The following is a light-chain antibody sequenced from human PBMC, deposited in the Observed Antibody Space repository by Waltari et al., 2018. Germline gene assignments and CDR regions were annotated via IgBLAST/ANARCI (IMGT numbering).Light chain of an antibody. CDR2: AAS. J-gene: IGKJ4*01. V-gene: IGKV3-11*01. CDR3: QQRSNWPS. CDR1: ESVSTY. Sequence: DIVVPPSPAPLSSSPGDRATLSRRASESVSTYLAWYQQKPSQPPRLLIYAASSSATGLPVMFSASGSGTDFTLTISSLEPEDVAVYYCQQRSNWPSFGGGTTVDSK.